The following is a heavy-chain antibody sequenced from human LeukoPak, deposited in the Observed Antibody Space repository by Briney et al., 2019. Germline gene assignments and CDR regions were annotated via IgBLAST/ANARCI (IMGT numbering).Heavy chain of an antibody. V-gene: IGHV3-30*02. CDR1: GFTFSSYG. Sequence: GGSLRLSCAASGFTFSSYGMHWVCQAPGKGLEWVAFIRYDGSNKYYADSVKGRLTISRDNSKNTLYLQMNSLRAEDTAVYYCARSAYSGYDSVGYWGQGTLVTVSS. CDR2: IRYDGSNK. D-gene: IGHD5-12*01. J-gene: IGHJ4*02. CDR3: ARSAYSGYDSVGY.